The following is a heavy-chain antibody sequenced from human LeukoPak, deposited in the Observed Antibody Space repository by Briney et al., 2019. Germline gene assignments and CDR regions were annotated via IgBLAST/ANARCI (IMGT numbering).Heavy chain of an antibody. CDR3: AKGWWYWRE. CDR2: IKQDGSEK. J-gene: IGHJ4*02. CDR1: GFTFSSYW. Sequence: GGSLRLSCAASGFTFSSYWMTWVRQAPGKGLEWVANIKQDGSEKYYVGSVEGRFTISRDNAKNSLYLQMNSLRAEDTAVYYCAKGWWYWREWGQGTLVTVSS. V-gene: IGHV3-7*01. D-gene: IGHD2-15*01.